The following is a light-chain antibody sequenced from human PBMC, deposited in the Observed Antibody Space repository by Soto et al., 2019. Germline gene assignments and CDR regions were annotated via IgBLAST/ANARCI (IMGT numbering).Light chain of an antibody. CDR2: DVS. CDR1: QSLSGW. V-gene: IGKV1-5*01. CDR3: QQYKGFSRT. J-gene: IGKJ1*01. Sequence: DIQMTQSPSTLSASVGDRVTITCRASQSLSGWLAWYQQKPGKAPKLLIYDVSNLESGVPSRFSGSGSGTEFTLTISSLQSDDFATYYCQQYKGFSRTFGQGTRVEI.